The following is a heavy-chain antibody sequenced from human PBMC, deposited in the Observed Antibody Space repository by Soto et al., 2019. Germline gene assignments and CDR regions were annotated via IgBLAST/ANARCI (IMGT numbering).Heavy chain of an antibody. CDR2: ISYDGSNK. CDR3: ARDMGKQQLVLVFDY. J-gene: IGHJ4*02. D-gene: IGHD6-13*01. CDR1: GFTFSSYA. V-gene: IGHV3-30-3*01. Sequence: GGSLRLSCAASGFTFSSYAMHWVRQAPGKGLEWVAVISYDGSNKYYADSVKGRFTISRDNSKNTLYLQMNSLRAEDTAVYYCARDMGKQQLVLVFDYWGQGTLVTVSS.